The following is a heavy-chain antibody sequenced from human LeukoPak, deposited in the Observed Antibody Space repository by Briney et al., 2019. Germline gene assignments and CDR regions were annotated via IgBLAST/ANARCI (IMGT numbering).Heavy chain of an antibody. CDR1: GYSIMNDYY. CDR2: IFHSGST. CDR3: ARVYVELFSYFDY. V-gene: IGHV4-38-2*02. J-gene: IGHJ4*02. D-gene: IGHD1-7*01. Sequence: SETLSLTCTVSGYSIMNDYYCGWIRQPPGKGLEWIGSIFHSGSTYYNPSLRSRLTMSVDTSKNQFSLRLSSVTAADTAVYYCARVYVELFSYFDYWGQGALVTVSS.